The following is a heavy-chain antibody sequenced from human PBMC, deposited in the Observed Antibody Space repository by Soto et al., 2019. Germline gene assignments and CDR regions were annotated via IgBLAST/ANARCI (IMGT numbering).Heavy chain of an antibody. J-gene: IGHJ4*02. CDR2: IIPIFGTA. CDR3: ARSSSYCSSTSCLNFDY. CDR1: GGTFSSYA. V-gene: IGHV1-69*13. D-gene: IGHD2-2*01. Sequence: RASVKVSCKASGGTFSSYAISWVRQAPGQGLEWMGGIIPIFGTANYAQKFQGRVTITADESTSTAYMELSSLRSEDTAVYYCARSSSYCSSTSCLNFDYWGQGTLVTVSS.